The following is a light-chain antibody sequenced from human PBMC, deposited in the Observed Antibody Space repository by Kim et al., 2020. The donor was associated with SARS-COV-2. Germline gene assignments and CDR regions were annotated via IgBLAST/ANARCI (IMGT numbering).Light chain of an antibody. CDR3: CSYAGSYV. CDR2: DVS. V-gene: IGLV2-11*01. Sequence: STGQSVTISCTGTSRNVGGYNYVSLYQQHPGKAPKLMIYDVSKRPSGVPDRFSGSKSGNTASLTISGLQAEDEADYYCCSYAGSYVFGTGTKVTVL. CDR1: SRNVGGYNY. J-gene: IGLJ1*01.